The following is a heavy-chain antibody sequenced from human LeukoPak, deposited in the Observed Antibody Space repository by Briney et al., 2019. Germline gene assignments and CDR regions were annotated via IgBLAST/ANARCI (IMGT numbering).Heavy chain of an antibody. CDR2: INHSGST. Sequence: SETLSLTCAVYGGSFSGYYWSWIRQPPGKGLEWIGEINHSGSTNYNPSLKSRVTISVDTSKNQISLKLSSVTAADTAVYYCARGTRKLDYWGQGTLVTVSS. V-gene: IGHV4-34*01. CDR3: ARGTRKLDY. J-gene: IGHJ4*02. D-gene: IGHD1-26*01. CDR1: GGSFSGYY.